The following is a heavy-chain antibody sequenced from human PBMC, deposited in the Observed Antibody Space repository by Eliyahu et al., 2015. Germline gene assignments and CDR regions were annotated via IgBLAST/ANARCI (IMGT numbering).Heavy chain of an antibody. CDR2: IKSDESTV. V-gene: IGHV3-74*01. J-gene: IGHJ2*01. D-gene: IGHD3-3*01. CDR3: VRDRFGGWFFDL. CDR1: GFPFSNHE. Sequence: EVRLVEAGGGLVEPGGSLRLSCVASGFPFSNHEMPWVRQDPGKGLVWVSRIKSDESTVKYADSVTGRFTISRDNAKSTLYLQMNSLRVDDTAVYYCVRDRFGGWFFDLWGRGTLVSVSS.